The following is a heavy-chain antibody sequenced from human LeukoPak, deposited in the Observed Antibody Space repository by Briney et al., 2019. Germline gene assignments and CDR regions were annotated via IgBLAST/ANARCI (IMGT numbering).Heavy chain of an antibody. V-gene: IGHV4-34*01. CDR2: INHSGST. D-gene: IGHD6-13*01. CDR1: GGSFSGYY. Sequence: KSSETLSLTCAVYGGSFSGYYWSWIRQPPGKGLEWIGEINHSGSTNYNPSLKSRVTISVDTSKNQFSLKLSSVTAADTAVYYCARGQKTLAAAGSEDDLPFDYWGQGTLVTVSS. J-gene: IGHJ4*02. CDR3: ARGQKTLAAAGSEDDLPFDY.